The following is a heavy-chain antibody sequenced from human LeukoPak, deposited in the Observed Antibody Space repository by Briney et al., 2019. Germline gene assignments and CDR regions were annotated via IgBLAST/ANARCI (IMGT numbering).Heavy chain of an antibody. CDR3: ANTMVRGVIKYYFDY. Sequence: PGGSLRLSCAASGFTFSGYAMSWVRQAPGKGLEWVSVISGSGGSTYYADSVKGRFTISRDNSKNTLYLQMNSLRAEDTAVYYCANTMVRGVIKYYFDYWGQGTLVTVSS. CDR1: GFTFSGYA. V-gene: IGHV3-23*01. J-gene: IGHJ4*02. D-gene: IGHD3-10*01. CDR2: ISGSGGST.